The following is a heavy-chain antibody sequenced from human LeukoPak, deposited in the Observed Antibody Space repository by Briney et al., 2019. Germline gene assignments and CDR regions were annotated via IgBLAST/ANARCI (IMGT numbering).Heavy chain of an antibody. D-gene: IGHD5-12*01. J-gene: IGHJ4*02. CDR2: IYYSGST. Sequence: SETLSLTCTVSGGSISSSSYYWGWIRQPPGKGLEWIGSIYYSGSTYYNPSLKSRVTISVDTSKNQFSLKLSSVTAADTAVYYCARLTGIVATTDWGQGTLVTVSS. V-gene: IGHV4-39*01. CDR3: ARLTGIVATTD. CDR1: GGSISSSSYY.